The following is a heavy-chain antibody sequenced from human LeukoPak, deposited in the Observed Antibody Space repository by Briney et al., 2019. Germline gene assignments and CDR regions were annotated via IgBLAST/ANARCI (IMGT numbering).Heavy chain of an antibody. J-gene: IGHJ5*01. CDR2: IYTGGST. CDR3: ARAGYYNFWSGSYREIQEWFDS. D-gene: IGHD3-3*01. V-gene: IGHV4-61*02. Sequence: SETLSLTCTVSGGSISSGSYYWSWIRQPAGKGLEWIGRIYTGGSTNYNPSLKSRVTISVDTSKNKFSLKLSSVTAADTAMYYCARAGYYNFWSGSYREIQEWFDSWGQGTLVTVSS. CDR1: GGSISSGSYY.